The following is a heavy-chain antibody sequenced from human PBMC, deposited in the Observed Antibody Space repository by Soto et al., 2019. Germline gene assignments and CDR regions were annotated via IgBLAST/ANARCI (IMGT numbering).Heavy chain of an antibody. CDR1: GFSLSTSGVG. D-gene: IGHD6-19*01. Sequence: SVPTVVNPTQTLTLTRTFSGFSLSTSGVGVGWISQPPGKALEWLALIYWNDDKRYSPSLKSRLTITKDTSKNQVVLTMTNMDPVDTATYYCAHHSLADYYYYGMDVWGQGTTVTVSS. CDR2: IYWNDDK. CDR3: AHHSLADYYYYGMDV. J-gene: IGHJ6*02. V-gene: IGHV2-5*01.